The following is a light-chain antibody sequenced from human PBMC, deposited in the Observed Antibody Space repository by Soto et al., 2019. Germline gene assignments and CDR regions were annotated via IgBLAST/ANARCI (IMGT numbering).Light chain of an antibody. CDR2: SAS. CDR1: QDISNY. J-gene: IGKJ5*01. V-gene: IGKV1-27*01. CDR3: QQYNHALT. Sequence: DIQMTQSPSSLSASVGDRITITCRASQDISNYLALYQQKPGKVPKLLIYSASTLQSGVPSRFSGSVSGTDFTHTISILQPEDVATYFCQQYNHALTFGQGTPVEIK.